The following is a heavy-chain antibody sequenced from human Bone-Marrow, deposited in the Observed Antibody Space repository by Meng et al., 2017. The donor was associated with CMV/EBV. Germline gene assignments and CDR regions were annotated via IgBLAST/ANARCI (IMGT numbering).Heavy chain of an antibody. D-gene: IGHD5-18*01. J-gene: IGHJ5*02. CDR2: IIPNSGGT. CDR3: ARGGGYSYGYSSGFDP. Sequence: ASVKVSCKASGGTFSSYAISWVRQAPGQGLEWMGGIIPNSGGTNYAQKFQGRVTMTRDTSISTAYMELSRLRSDDTAVYYCARGGGYSYGYSSGFDPWGQGTLVTVSS. V-gene: IGHV1-2*02. CDR1: GGTFSSYA.